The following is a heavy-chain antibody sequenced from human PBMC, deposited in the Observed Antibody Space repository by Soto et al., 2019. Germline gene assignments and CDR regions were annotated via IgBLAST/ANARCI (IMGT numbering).Heavy chain of an antibody. CDR2: ISSSSSYT. D-gene: IGHD1-26*01. CDR1: GFTFSDYY. CDR3: ARVVISGSYLDY. Sequence: GGSLRLSCAASGFTFSDYYMSWIRQAPGKGLEWVSYISSSSSYTNYADSVKGRFTISRDNAKNSLYLQMNSLRAEDTAVYYCARVVISGSYLDYWGQGTLVTVSS. V-gene: IGHV3-11*06. J-gene: IGHJ4*02.